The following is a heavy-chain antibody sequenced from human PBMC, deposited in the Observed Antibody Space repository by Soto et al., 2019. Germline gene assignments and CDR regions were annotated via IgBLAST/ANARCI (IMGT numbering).Heavy chain of an antibody. D-gene: IGHD1-20*01. J-gene: IGHJ4*02. CDR1: GGTFSSYA. V-gene: IGHV1-69*13. Sequence: GXSVKVSCKASGGTFSSYAISWVRQAPGQGLEWMGGIIPIFGTANYAQKFQGRVTITADESTSTAYMELSSLRSEDKAVYYCARVITGTTAYFDYWGQGTLVTVSS. CDR2: IIPIFGTA. CDR3: ARVITGTTAYFDY.